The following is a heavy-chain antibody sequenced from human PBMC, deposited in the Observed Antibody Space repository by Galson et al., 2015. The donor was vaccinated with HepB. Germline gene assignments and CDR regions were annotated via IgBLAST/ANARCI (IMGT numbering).Heavy chain of an antibody. V-gene: IGHV3-30*04. CDR1: GFTFNTYV. J-gene: IGHJ4*02. CDR2: ISYDGSNT. Sequence: SLRLSCAASGFTFNTYVMHWVRQAPGKGLAWVALISYDGSNTDYADSVKGRFTISRDNSKNTVYLQMNSLSVEDTAVYYCARDLGENSSGSRVFDYWGQGALVTVSS. CDR3: ARDLGENSSGSRVFDY. D-gene: IGHD3-22*01.